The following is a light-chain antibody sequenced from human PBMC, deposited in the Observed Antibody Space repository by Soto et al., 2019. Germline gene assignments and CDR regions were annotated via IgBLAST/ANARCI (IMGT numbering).Light chain of an antibody. CDR3: QQGHNWPLT. V-gene: IGKV3-15*01. CDR1: QSISSE. J-gene: IGKJ2*01. CDR2: GAS. Sequence: EIVMTQSPATLSVSPGERATLSCRASQSISSELAWYQQKPGQPPRLLIYGASTRATGVPARFTGSGSGSDFXLTISGLQSEDFAVYYCQQGHNWPLTFGQGTRLEI.